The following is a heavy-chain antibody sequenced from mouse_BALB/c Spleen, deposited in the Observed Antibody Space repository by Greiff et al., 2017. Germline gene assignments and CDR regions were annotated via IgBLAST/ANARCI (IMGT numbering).Heavy chain of an antibody. CDR2: IDPSDSET. V-gene: IGHV1-61*01. Sequence: QVQLQQPGAELVRPGASVKLSCKASGYTFTSYWMNWVKQRPGQGLEWIGMIDPSDSETHYNQMFKGKATLTADKSSSTAYMQLNSLTSEDSAVYFCKDYRYDDAMDYWGQGTSVTVSS. D-gene: IGHD2-14*01. CDR1: GYTFTSYW. J-gene: IGHJ4*01. CDR3: KDYRYDDAMDY.